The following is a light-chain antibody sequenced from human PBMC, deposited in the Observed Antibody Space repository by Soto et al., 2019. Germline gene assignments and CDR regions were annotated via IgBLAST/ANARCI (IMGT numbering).Light chain of an antibody. CDR3: QQRSNWPRT. J-gene: IGKJ1*01. CDR1: QTVSITY. CDR2: GAS. Sequence: VFTPSPGPLSLSPGESATLFCRASQTVSITYLTWYQQKPGQAPRLLICGASKRATGIPDRFSGRGSGRDFTLTISVLEPEDFAVYYCQQRSNWPRTFGQGTKVDIK. V-gene: IGKV3D-20*02.